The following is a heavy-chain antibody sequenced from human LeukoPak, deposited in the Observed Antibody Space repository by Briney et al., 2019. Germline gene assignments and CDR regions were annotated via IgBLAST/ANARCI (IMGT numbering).Heavy chain of an antibody. CDR2: IYHSGST. Sequence: SGTLSLTCAVSGGSISSSNWWSWVRPLPGKGLEWIGEIYHSGSTNYNPSLKSRVTISVDKSKNQFSLKLSSVTAADTAVYYCARDVDIVATTERGGFDYWGQGTLVTVSS. J-gene: IGHJ4*02. D-gene: IGHD5-12*01. CDR3: ARDVDIVATTERGGFDY. CDR1: GGSISSSNW. V-gene: IGHV4-4*02.